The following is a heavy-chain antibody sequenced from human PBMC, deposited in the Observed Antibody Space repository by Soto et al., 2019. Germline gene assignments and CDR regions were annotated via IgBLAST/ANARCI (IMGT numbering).Heavy chain of an antibody. CDR2: IYFSGNT. J-gene: IGHJ4*01. Sequence: TLSRTCTVSGGSISRSPNYWSWIRQHPGKGLEWIGYIYFSGNTYYNPSLKSRVGISVASSKNQVSLRLSSVTAADTAVYNWARLNGGGDYFDYWGHGTLVTVSS. D-gene: IGHD3-10*01. CDR3: ARLNGGGDYFDY. V-gene: IGHV4-31*03. CDR1: GGSISRSPNY.